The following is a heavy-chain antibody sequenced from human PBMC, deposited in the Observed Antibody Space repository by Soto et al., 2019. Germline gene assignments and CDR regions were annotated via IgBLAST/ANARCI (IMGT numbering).Heavy chain of an antibody. V-gene: IGHV4-61*01. D-gene: IGHD6-13*01. CDR2: IYYSGST. Sequence: SETLSLTCTVSGGSVSSGSYYWSWIRQPPGKGLECIGYIYYSGSTNYNPSLKSRVTISVDTSKNQFSLKLSSVTAADTAVYYCARVFSDSSSFFDPWGQGTLVTVSS. CDR3: ARVFSDSSSFFDP. J-gene: IGHJ5*02. CDR1: GGSVSSGSYY.